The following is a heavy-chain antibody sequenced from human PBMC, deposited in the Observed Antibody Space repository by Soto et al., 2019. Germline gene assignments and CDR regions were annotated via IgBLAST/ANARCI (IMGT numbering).Heavy chain of an antibody. D-gene: IGHD3-3*01. V-gene: IGHV3-33*01. J-gene: IGHJ5*02. CDR1: GFTFSSYG. Sequence: GESLKISCAASGFTFSSYGMHWVRQAPGKGLEWVAVIWYDGSNKYYADSVKGRFTISRDNSKNTLYLQMNSLRAEDTAVYYCARDLWVDDFWSGSTSFDPWGQGTLVTVSS. CDR2: IWYDGSNK. CDR3: ARDLWVDDFWSGSTSFDP.